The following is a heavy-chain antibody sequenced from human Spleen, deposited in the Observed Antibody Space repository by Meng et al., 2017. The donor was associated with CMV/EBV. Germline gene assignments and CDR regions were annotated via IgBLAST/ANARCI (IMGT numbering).Heavy chain of an antibody. CDR3: ARESPYTVYSMDV. Sequence: ASVKVSCKASGYTFSSYYIHWVRQAPGQGLEWIGWINPNTGVTESAQRFQGRVTVTRDASSRAANMELTSLTSDDTAIYYCARESPYTVYSMDVWGQGTAVTVSS. CDR1: GYTFSSYY. D-gene: IGHD2-2*02. J-gene: IGHJ6*02. CDR2: INPNTGVT. V-gene: IGHV1-2*02.